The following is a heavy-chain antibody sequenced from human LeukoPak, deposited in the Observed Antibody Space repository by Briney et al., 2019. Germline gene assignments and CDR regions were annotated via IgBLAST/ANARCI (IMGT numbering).Heavy chain of an antibody. Sequence: SQTLSLTCAISGDSVSSNRGAWNWIRQSPSRGLQWLGRTYYRSKWYNDYAVSEKSRITINADTSKNQFSLQLNSVTPEDTAVYYCARQLGPIDYWGQGTLSPSPQ. V-gene: IGHV6-1*01. CDR1: GDSVSSNRGA. J-gene: IGHJ4*02. CDR3: ARQLGPIDY. CDR2: TYYRSKWYN. D-gene: IGHD1-1*01.